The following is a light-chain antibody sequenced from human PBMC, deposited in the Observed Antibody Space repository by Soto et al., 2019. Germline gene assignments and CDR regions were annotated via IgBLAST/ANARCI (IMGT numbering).Light chain of an antibody. J-gene: IGKJ1*01. CDR3: QQYGSSPPWT. CDR2: GAS. Sequence: EIVLTQSPGTLSLSPGERATLSCRASQSVSSSYLAWYQQKPGQAPRLLIYGASSRATGIPDRFSGSGSETDFTLTISRLEPEEFAVYYCQQYGSSPPWTFGQGTKVEIK. V-gene: IGKV3-20*01. CDR1: QSVSSSY.